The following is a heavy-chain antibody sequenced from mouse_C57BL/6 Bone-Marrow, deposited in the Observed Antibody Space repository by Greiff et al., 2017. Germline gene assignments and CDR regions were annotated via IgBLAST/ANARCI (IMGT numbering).Heavy chain of an antibody. J-gene: IGHJ1*03. V-gene: IGHV1-82*01. CDR2: IYPGDGDT. CDR3: ARSGNYDGSRDFDWYFDV. Sequence: VQLVESGPELVKPGASVKISCKASGYAFSSSCMNWVKQRPGKGLEWIGRIYPGDGDTNYNGKFKGKATLTADKSSSTAYMQLSSLTSEDTAVYYGARSGNYDGSRDFDWYFDVWGTGTTVTVSS. D-gene: IGHD1-1*01. CDR1: GYAFSSSC.